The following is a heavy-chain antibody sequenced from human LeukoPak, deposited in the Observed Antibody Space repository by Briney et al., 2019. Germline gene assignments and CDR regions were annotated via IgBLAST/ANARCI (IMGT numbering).Heavy chain of an antibody. V-gene: IGHV4-38-2*01. CDR1: GYSISSDYY. D-gene: IGHD4-17*01. CDR2: IYHSRIT. J-gene: IGHJ3*02. Sequence: SETLSLTCAVSGYSISSDYYWGWIRQPPWKGREGIGSIYHSRITYYSPSLKSRVTISVDTSKNQFSLKLSSVTAEDTAVYYCARGELTKVTTGAFDIWGQGTMVTVSS. CDR3: ARGELTKVTTGAFDI.